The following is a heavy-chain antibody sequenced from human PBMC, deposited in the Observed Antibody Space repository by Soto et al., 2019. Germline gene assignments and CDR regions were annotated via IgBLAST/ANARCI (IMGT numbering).Heavy chain of an antibody. J-gene: IGHJ6*02. CDR3: AREGVRCMDV. Sequence: QVQLVQSGAEVKKPGASVTVSCKASGYTFTSYDINWVRQATGQGLEWMGWMNPNSGNAGYAQKFQGRVTLTRNTSISTAYMELSSVRSEDTVVYYCAREGVRCMDVWGHWTTVTVSS. CDR1: GYTFTSYD. D-gene: IGHD3-16*01. CDR2: MNPNSGNA. V-gene: IGHV1-8*01.